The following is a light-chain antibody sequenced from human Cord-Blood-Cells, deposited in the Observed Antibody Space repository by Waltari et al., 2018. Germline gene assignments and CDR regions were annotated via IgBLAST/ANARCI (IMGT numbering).Light chain of an antibody. CDR2: RNN. CDR1: SSNIGSNY. CDR3: AAWDDSLSGWV. Sequence: QSLLTQPPSASVTPGQRVTISSPGSSSNIGSNYVYWYQQLPGTAPKLLIYRNNQRPSGVPDRFSGSKSGTSASLAISGLRSEDEADYYCAAWDDSLSGWVFGGGTKLTVL. J-gene: IGLJ3*02. V-gene: IGLV1-47*01.